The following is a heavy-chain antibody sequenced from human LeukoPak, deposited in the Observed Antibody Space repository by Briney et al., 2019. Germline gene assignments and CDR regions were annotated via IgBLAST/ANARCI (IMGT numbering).Heavy chain of an antibody. D-gene: IGHD3-22*01. J-gene: IGHJ4*02. V-gene: IGHV4-34*01. CDR2: IYYSGST. CDR1: GGSFSGYY. CDR3: ASPDSSGYYYTY. Sequence: PSETLSLTCAVYGGSFSGYYWSWIRQPPGKGLEWVGSIYYSGSTYYNPSLKSRVTISVDTSKNQLPLKLSSVTAADTAVYYCASPDSSGYYYTYWSQGTLVTVSS.